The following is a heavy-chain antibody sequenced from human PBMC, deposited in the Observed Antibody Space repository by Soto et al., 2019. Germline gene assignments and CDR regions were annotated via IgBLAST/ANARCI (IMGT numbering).Heavy chain of an antibody. Sequence: GGSLRLSCAASGFTFSSYSMNWVRQAPGKGLEWVSYISSSSSTIYYADSVKGRFTISRDNAKNSLYLQMNSLRSDDTAVYYCARDHRESIFGVVIEVTNWFDPWGQGTLVTVSS. D-gene: IGHD3-3*01. CDR1: GFTFSSYS. V-gene: IGHV3-48*01. CDR2: ISSSSSTI. J-gene: IGHJ5*02. CDR3: ARDHRESIFGVVIEVTNWFDP.